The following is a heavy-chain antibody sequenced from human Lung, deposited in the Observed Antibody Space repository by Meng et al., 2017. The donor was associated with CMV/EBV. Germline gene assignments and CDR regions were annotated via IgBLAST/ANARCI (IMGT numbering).Heavy chain of an antibody. D-gene: IGHD3-3*01. V-gene: IGHV3-30*02. J-gene: IGHJ4*02. CDR2: IWSDGSAT. CDR3: AKDKGVRYLEWFSV. CDR1: GLTFSNHG. Sequence: GGSLSLXCTASGLTFSNHGMHWVRQAPGKGLEWVAFIWSDGSATYYADSVRGRFTISRDNSKNTVYLQMNSLRTEDTAVYSCAKDKGVRYLEWFSVRGQKXMVTVSS.